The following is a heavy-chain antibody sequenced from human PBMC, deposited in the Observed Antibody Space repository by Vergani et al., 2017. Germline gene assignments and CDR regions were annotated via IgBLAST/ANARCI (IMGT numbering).Heavy chain of an antibody. CDR2: IYYSGST. V-gene: IGHV4-31*03. D-gene: IGHD2-2*02. Sequence: QVQLQESGPGLVKPSQTLSLTCTVSGGSISSGGYYWSWIRQHPGKGLMWIGYIYYSGSTYYNPSLKSRVTISVDTSKNQFSLKLSAVTAADTAVYYCARETAGYCSSTSWYKKVLRWFEPWGQGTLVTVSS. J-gene: IGHJ5*02. CDR1: GGSISSGGYY. CDR3: ARETAGYCSSTSWYKKVLRWFEP.